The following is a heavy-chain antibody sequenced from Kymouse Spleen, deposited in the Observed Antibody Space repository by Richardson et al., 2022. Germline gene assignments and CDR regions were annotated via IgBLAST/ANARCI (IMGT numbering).Heavy chain of an antibody. CDR3: AREGRYFDWLLFYYYYYGMDV. V-gene: IGHV4-4*02. J-gene: IGHJ6*02. CDR2: IYHSGST. Sequence: QVQLQESGPGLVKPSGTLSLTCAVSGGSISSSNWWSWVRQPPGKGLEWIGEIYHSGSTNYNPSLKSRVTISVDKSKNQFSLKLSSVTAADTAVYYCAREGRYFDWLLFYYYYYGMDVWGQGTTVTVSS. D-gene: IGHD3-9*01. CDR1: GGSISSSNW.